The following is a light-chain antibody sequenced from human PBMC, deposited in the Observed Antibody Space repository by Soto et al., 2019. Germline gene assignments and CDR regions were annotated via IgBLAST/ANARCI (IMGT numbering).Light chain of an antibody. CDR2: AAS. V-gene: IGKV1-5*01. J-gene: IGKJ1*01. CDR1: QSISSW. Sequence: DIQMTQSPSTLSASVGDRVTITCRASQSISSWLAWYQQKPGKAPNLLIYAASSLESAVPSRFSGSGSGTEFTLTISSLQPDDFATYYCQQYNSYSRTFGQGTKVDI. CDR3: QQYNSYSRT.